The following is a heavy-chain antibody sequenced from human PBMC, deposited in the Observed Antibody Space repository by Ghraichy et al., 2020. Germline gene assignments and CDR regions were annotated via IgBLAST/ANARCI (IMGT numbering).Heavy chain of an antibody. CDR1: GGSISSGGYS. V-gene: IGHV4-30-2*01. Sequence: SETLSLTCAVSGGSISSGGYSWSWIRQPPGKGLEWIGYIYHSGSTYYNPSLKSRVTISVDRSKNQFSLKLSSVTAADTAVYYCARFAYYDSSGYYLYYFDYWGQGTLVTVSS. D-gene: IGHD3-22*01. CDR2: IYHSGST. CDR3: ARFAYYDSSGYYLYYFDY. J-gene: IGHJ4*02.